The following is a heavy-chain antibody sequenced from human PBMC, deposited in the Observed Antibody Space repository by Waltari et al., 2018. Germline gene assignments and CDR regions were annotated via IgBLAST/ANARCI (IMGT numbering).Heavy chain of an antibody. Sequence: QVQLVESGGGVVQPGRSLRLSCAASGFTFSRYAMHWVRQAPGKGLEWVAVISYDGSNKYYADSVKGRFTISRDNSKNTLYLQMNSLRAEDTAVYYCASAALDYWGQGTLVTVSS. CDR3: ASAALDY. CDR1: GFTFSRYA. J-gene: IGHJ4*02. CDR2: ISYDGSNK. D-gene: IGHD6-6*01. V-gene: IGHV3-30*01.